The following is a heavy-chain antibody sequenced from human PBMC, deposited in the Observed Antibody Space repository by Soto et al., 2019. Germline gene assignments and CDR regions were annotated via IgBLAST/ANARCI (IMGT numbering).Heavy chain of an antibody. CDR2: INPNSGGT. CDR1: GYTFTGYY. Sequence: ASVKVSCKASGYTFTGYYMHWVRQAPGQGLEWMGWINPNSGGTNYAQKFQGRVTMTRDTSISTAYMELSRLRSDDTAVYYCARVKVLWFGELRYYYYGMDVWGQGXTVTVYS. J-gene: IGHJ6*02. CDR3: ARVKVLWFGELRYYYYGMDV. D-gene: IGHD3-10*01. V-gene: IGHV1-2*02.